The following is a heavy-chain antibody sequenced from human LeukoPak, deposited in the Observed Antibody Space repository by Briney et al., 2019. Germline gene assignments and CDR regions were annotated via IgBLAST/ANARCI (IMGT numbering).Heavy chain of an antibody. V-gene: IGHV5-51*01. D-gene: IGHD5-24*01. CDR3: AKVRDGHNYLFDY. CDR1: GYSFTSYW. J-gene: IGHJ4*02. Sequence: GESLKISCKGSGYSFTSYWIGWVRQMPGKGLEWMGIIYPGDSDTRYSPSFQGQVTISVDKSINTAYLQWISVKASDTAVYYCAKVRDGHNYLFDYWGQGTLVTVSS. CDR2: IYPGDSDT.